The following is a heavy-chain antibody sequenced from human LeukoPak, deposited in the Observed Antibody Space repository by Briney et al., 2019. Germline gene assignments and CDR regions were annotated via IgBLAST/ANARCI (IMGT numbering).Heavy chain of an antibody. CDR1: GYTFTDYY. CDR3: AREEYSSGWYAYNWFDP. J-gene: IGHJ5*02. V-gene: IGHV1-2*04. CDR2: INPNSGGT. D-gene: IGHD6-19*01. Sequence: GASVNVSFKASGYTFTDYYMHWVRQAPGQGLEWMGWINPNSGGTNYAQKFQGWVTMTRDTSISTAYMELSRLRSDDTAVYYCAREEYSSGWYAYNWFDPWGQGTLVTVSS.